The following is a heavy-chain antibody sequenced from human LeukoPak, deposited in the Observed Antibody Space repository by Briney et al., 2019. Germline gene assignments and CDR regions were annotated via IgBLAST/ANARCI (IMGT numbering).Heavy chain of an antibody. Sequence: VSVKVSCKASGYTFTSYGISWVRQAPGQGLEWMGWISAYNGNTNYAQKLQGRVTMTTDTSTSTAYMELRSLRSDDTAVYYCARDRTIGYWSGGSCYFDYWGQGTLVTVSS. J-gene: IGHJ4*02. CDR3: ARDRTIGYWSGGSCYFDY. CDR1: GYTFTSYG. V-gene: IGHV1-18*01. D-gene: IGHD2-15*01. CDR2: ISAYNGNT.